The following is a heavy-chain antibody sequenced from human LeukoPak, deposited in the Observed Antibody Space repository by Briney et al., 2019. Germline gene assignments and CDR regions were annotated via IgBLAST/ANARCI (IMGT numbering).Heavy chain of an antibody. CDR1: GFTFSTYG. Sequence: GGSLRLSCVASGFTFSTYGMHWVRQAPGKGLEWVAIIWYDGSSKYYADSVKGRFTISRDNSKNTLYLQLNSLRVEDTAIYYCARSGDGDYKALDYWGQGTPVTVSS. J-gene: IGHJ4*02. CDR2: IWYDGSSK. CDR3: ARSGDGDYKALDY. D-gene: IGHD4-17*01. V-gene: IGHV3-33*01.